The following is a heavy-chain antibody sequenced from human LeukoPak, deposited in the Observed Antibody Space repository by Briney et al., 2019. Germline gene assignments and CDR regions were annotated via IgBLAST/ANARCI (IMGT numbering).Heavy chain of an antibody. Sequence: SETLSLTCAVYGGSFSGYYWSWIRQPPGKGLEWIGEINHSGSTNYNPSLKSRVTISVDTSKNRFSLKLSSVTAADTAVYYCARGRVPAANPLDYWGQGTLVTVSS. V-gene: IGHV4-34*01. D-gene: IGHD2-2*01. CDR1: GGSFSGYY. CDR2: INHSGST. J-gene: IGHJ4*02. CDR3: ARGRVPAANPLDY.